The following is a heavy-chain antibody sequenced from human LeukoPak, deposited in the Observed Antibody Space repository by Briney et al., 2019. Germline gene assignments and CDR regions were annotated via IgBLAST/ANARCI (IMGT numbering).Heavy chain of an antibody. CDR3: ARAPGYCSSTTCDKRFDP. J-gene: IGHJ5*02. CDR2: MNPNTGNT. Sequence: ASVKVSCKASGYTFTTSDINWVRQATGQGLEWMGWMNPNTGNTGYAQRFQGTVTMTRDTSISTAYMELSSLRSEDTAVYYCARAPGYCSSTTCDKRFDPWGQGTLVTVSS. D-gene: IGHD2-2*02. CDR1: GYTFTTSD. V-gene: IGHV1-8*01.